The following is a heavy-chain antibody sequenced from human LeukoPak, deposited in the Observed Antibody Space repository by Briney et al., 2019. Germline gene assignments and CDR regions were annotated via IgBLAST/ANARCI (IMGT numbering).Heavy chain of an antibody. V-gene: IGHV3-33*01. J-gene: IGHJ4*02. CDR2: IWYDGSNK. Sequence: GGSLRLSCAASGFTFSSYGMHWVRQAPGKGLEWVAVIWYDGSNKYYADSVKGRFTISRDNSKNTLYLQMNSLRAEDTAVYYCARDSTPASSSPPYFDYWGQGTLVTVSS. CDR1: GFTFSSYG. CDR3: ARDSTPASSSPPYFDY. D-gene: IGHD6-6*01.